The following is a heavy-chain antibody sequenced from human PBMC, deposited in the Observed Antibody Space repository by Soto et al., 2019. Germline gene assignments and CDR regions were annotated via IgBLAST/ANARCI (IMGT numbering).Heavy chain of an antibody. CDR3: ARDAAVGLFDY. CDR1: GYTFTSYA. CDR2: ISAYNGNT. V-gene: IGHV1-18*01. D-gene: IGHD1-26*01. J-gene: IGHJ4*02. Sequence: ASVKVSCKASGYTFTSYAMHWVRQAPGQRLEWMVWISAYNGNTKYAQKLQGRVTMTTDTSTSTAYMELRSLRSDDTAVYYCARDAAVGLFDYWGQGTLVTVSS.